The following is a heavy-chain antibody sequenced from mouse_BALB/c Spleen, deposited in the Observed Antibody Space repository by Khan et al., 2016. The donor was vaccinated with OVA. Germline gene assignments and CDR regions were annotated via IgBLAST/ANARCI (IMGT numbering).Heavy chain of an antibody. J-gene: IGHJ3*01. CDR2: IRYDGDS. CDR1: GYSITSGYF. CDR3: ARGGSSGPAWFAY. D-gene: IGHD3-1*01. V-gene: IGHV3-6*02. Sequence: EVELVESGPGLVKPSQSLSLTCSVTGYSITSGYFWNWIRQFPGNNLEWLGYIRYDGDSNYNPSLKNRISITRAKSKQQFFLKLNSVPPADTASYFVARGGSSGPAWFAYWGQGTLVTVSA.